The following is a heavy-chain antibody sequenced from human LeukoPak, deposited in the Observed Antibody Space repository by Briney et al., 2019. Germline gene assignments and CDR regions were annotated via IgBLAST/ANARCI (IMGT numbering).Heavy chain of an antibody. J-gene: IGHJ3*02. D-gene: IGHD3-3*01. CDR3: ARGFLGDAFDI. CDR1: GFTFNSFS. V-gene: IGHV3-21*01. Sequence: PGGSLRLSCAASGFTFNSFSMNWVRQAPGKGLEWVSSISSSSGYIYYADSVKGRFTISRDNAKNSLYLQMNSLRAGDTAVYYCARGFLGDAFDIWGQGTMVTVSS. CDR2: ISSSSGYI.